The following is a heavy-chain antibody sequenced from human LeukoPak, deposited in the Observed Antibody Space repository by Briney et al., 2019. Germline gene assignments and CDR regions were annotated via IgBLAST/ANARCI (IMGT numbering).Heavy chain of an antibody. CDR2: FDPEDGET. J-gene: IGHJ4*02. D-gene: IGHD4-17*01. CDR3: ATEKWGGDYAFDY. Sequence: ASVKVTCKVSGYTLTELSMHWVRRAPGKGLEWMGGFDPEDGETIYAQKFQGRVTMTEDTSTDTAYMELSSLRSEDTAVYYCATEKWGGDYAFDYWGQGTLVTVSS. V-gene: IGHV1-24*01. CDR1: GYTLTELS.